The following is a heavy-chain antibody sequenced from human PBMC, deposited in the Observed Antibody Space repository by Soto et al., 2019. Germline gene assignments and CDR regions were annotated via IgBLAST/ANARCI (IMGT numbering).Heavy chain of an antibody. CDR1: GFTFSGSA. Sequence: GGSLRLSCAASGFTFSGSAMHWVRQASGKGLEWVGRIRSKANSYATAYAASVKGRFTISRDDSKNTAYLQMNSPKTEDTAVYYFTSHSSGHSGFDPCGQGTLVTVSA. J-gene: IGHJ5*02. CDR2: IRSKANSYAT. V-gene: IGHV3-73*01. CDR3: TSHSSGHSGFDP. D-gene: IGHD6-19*01.